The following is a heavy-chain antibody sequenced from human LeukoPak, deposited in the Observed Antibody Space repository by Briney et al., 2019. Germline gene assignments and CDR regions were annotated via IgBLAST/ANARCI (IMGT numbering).Heavy chain of an antibody. D-gene: IGHD6-19*01. CDR2: IYHSGST. V-gene: IGHV4-4*02. CDR1: GGSISSSNW. J-gene: IGHJ6*02. Sequence: SETLSLTCAVSGGSISSSNWWSWVRQPPGKGLEWIGEIYHSGSTNYNPSLKSRATISVDKSKNQFSLKLSSVTAADTAVYYCARVAADYYYYGMDVWGQGTTVTVSS. CDR3: ARVAADYYYYGMDV.